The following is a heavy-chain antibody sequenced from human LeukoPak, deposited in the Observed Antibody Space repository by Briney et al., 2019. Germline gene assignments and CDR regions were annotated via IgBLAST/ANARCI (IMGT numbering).Heavy chain of an antibody. V-gene: IGHV3-11*01. CDR3: AGDLGGYDASGRDPFDY. D-gene: IGHD5-12*01. J-gene: IGHJ4*02. Sequence: GGSLRLSCAASGFTFSDYYMSWIRQAPGKGLEWVSYISSSGCTIYYADSVKGRFTISRDNAKNSLYLQMNSLRAEDTAVYYCAGDLGGYDASGRDPFDYWGQGTLVTVSS. CDR2: ISSSGCTI. CDR1: GFTFSDYY.